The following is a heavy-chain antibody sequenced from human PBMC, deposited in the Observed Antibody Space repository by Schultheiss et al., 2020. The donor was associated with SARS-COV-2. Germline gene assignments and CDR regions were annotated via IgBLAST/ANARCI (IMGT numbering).Heavy chain of an antibody. J-gene: IGHJ4*02. Sequence: GGSLRLSCAVYGGSFSGYYWSWIRQPPGKGLEWVSSISGSGGSTYYADSVKGRFTISRDNSKNTLYLQMNSLRAEDTAVYYCAKDPGSSSARGDYWGQGTLVTVSS. CDR3: AKDPGSSSARGDY. CDR2: ISGSGGST. V-gene: IGHV3-23*01. CDR1: GGSFSGYY. D-gene: IGHD6-6*01.